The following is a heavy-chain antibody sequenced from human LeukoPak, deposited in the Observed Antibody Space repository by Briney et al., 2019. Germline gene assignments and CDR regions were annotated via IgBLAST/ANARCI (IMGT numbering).Heavy chain of an antibody. D-gene: IGHD5-18*01. CDR3: ARQIRGYSYGLDY. J-gene: IGHJ4*02. CDR2: ISSSSSYI. CDR1: GFTFGSYS. Sequence: PGGSLRLSCAASGFTFGSYSMNWVRQAPGKGLEWVSSISSSSSYIYYADSVKGRFTISRDNAKNSLYLQMNSLRAEDTAVYYCARQIRGYSYGLDYWGQGTLVTVSS. V-gene: IGHV3-21*01.